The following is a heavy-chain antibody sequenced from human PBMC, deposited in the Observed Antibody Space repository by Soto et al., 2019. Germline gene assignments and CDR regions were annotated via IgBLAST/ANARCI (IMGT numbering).Heavy chain of an antibody. Sequence: EVQLLESGGGLVQPGGSLRLSCADSGFTFSSFGMSWVRQTPGKGLEWVSAISGFGDDTYYADSVKGRFTISRDNSKNMLYLQMNSLRADDTAVYYCANPQGWPVTPFDHWGQGTLVTVSS. D-gene: IGHD4-17*01. CDR2: ISGFGDDT. CDR3: ANPQGWPVTPFDH. J-gene: IGHJ4*02. V-gene: IGHV3-23*01. CDR1: GFTFSSFG.